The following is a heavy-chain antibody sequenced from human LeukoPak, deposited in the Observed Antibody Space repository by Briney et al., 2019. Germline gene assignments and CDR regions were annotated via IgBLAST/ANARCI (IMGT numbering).Heavy chain of an antibody. J-gene: IGHJ5*02. CDR3: ARGAPSSSGRFTGFDP. V-gene: IGHV1-8*01. CDR1: GYTFTSYD. Sequence: RASVKVSCKASGYTFTSYDINWVRQATGQGLEWMGWMNPNSGNTGYAQKFQGRVTMTRNTSISTAYMELSSLRSEDTAVYYCARGAPSSSGRFTGFDPWGQGTLVTVSS. CDR2: MNPNSGNT. D-gene: IGHD6-6*01.